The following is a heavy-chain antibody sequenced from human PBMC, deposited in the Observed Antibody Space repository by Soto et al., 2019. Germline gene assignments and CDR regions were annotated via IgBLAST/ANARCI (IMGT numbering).Heavy chain of an antibody. D-gene: IGHD3-16*02. Sequence: QVQLVQSRAEVKKPGSSVKVSCKASGGTFSSYAISWVRQAPGQGLEWMGGIIPIFGTANYAQKFQGRVTITADESTSTAYMELGSLSSEDTAVYYWEGSCLGVWGSYRFDYWGQGTLFTVSS. CDR2: IIPIFGTA. J-gene: IGHJ4*02. V-gene: IGHV1-69*01. CDR3: EGSCLGVWGSYRFDY. CDR1: GGTFSSYA.